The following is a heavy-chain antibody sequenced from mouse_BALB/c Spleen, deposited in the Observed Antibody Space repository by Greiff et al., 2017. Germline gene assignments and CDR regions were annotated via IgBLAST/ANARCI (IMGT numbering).Heavy chain of an antibody. CDR3: ARCYGRYYYAMDY. CDR2: ILPGSGST. D-gene: IGHD2-1*01. V-gene: IGHV1-9*01. CDR1: GYTFSSYW. Sequence: VQLQESGAELMKPGASVKISCKATGYTFSSYWIEWVKQRPGHGLEWIGEILPGSGSTNYNEKFKGKATFTADTSSNTAYMQLSSLTSEDSAVYYCARCYGRYYYAMDYWGQGTSVTVSS. J-gene: IGHJ4*01.